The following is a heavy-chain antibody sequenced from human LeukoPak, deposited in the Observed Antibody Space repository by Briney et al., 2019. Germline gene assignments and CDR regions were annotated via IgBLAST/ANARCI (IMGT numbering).Heavy chain of an antibody. J-gene: IGHJ1*01. CDR1: GFIFGDYA. Sequence: GRSLRLSCTASGFIFGDYAMSWFRQAPGKGLEWVGFIRSKAYGGTTEYAASVKGRFTISRDDSKSIAYLQMNSLKTEDTAVYYCTRDVVPGYCSGGSCYSFQHWGQGTLVTVSS. V-gene: IGHV3-49*03. CDR3: TRDVVPGYCSGGSCYSFQH. D-gene: IGHD2-15*01. CDR2: IRSKAYGGTT.